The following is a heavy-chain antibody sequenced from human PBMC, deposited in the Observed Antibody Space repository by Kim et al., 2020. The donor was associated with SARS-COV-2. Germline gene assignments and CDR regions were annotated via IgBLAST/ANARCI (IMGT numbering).Heavy chain of an antibody. CDR3: ARDVLYCSGGSCRRLYYYYVGMDV. D-gene: IGHD2-15*01. Sequence: SVKVSCKASGGTFSSYAISWVRQAPGQGLEWMGGIIPIFGTANYAQKFQGRVTITADESTSTAYMELSSLSSEDTAVYYCARDVLYCSGGSCRRLYYYYVGMDVWGQGTTGTVSS. CDR2: IIPIFGTA. V-gene: IGHV1-69*13. J-gene: IGHJ6*02. CDR1: GGTFSSYA.